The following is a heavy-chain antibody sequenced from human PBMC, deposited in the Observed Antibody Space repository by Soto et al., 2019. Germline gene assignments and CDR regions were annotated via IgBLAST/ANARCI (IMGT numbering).Heavy chain of an antibody. J-gene: IGHJ6*03. Sequence: SETLSLTCTVSGGSISSSSYYWGWIRQPPGKGLEWIGSIYYSGSTYYNPSLKSRVTISVDTSKNQFSLKLSSVTAADTAVYYFARLRWYSSSSPYYYYYYMYVWGKGTTVTVSS. V-gene: IGHV4-39*01. D-gene: IGHD6-6*01. CDR1: GGSISSSSYY. CDR3: ARLRWYSSSSPYYYYYYMYV. CDR2: IYYSGST.